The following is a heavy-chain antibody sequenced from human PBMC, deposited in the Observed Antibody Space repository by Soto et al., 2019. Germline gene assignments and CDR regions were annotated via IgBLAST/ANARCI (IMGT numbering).Heavy chain of an antibody. Sequence: SETLSLTCPVSGGSISSYYWSWIRQPPGKGLEWIGYIYYSGSTNYNPSLKSRVTISVDTSKNQFSLKLSPVTAADTAVYYCARRTGRTVGATRSYGMDVWGQGTTVTVSS. V-gene: IGHV4-59*01. J-gene: IGHJ6*02. CDR3: ARRTGRTVGATRSYGMDV. CDR2: IYYSGST. D-gene: IGHD1-26*01. CDR1: GGSISSYY.